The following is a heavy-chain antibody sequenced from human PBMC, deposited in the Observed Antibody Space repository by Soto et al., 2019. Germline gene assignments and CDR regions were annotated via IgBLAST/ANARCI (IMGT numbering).Heavy chain of an antibody. Sequence: GASVKVSCKASGGTFISYAISWVRQAPGQGLEWMGGIIPIFGTANYAQKFQGRVTITADKSTSTAYMELSSLRSEDTAVSYCERRHIKFFGLVLYYYGMDVCVPGTTGTVS. V-gene: IGHV1-69*06. CDR1: GGTFISYA. CDR3: ERRHIKFFGLVLYYYGMDV. CDR2: IIPIFGTA. D-gene: IGHD3-3*01. J-gene: IGHJ6*02.